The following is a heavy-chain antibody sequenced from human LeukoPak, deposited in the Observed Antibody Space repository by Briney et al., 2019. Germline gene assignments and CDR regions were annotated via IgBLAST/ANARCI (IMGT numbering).Heavy chain of an antibody. J-gene: IGHJ4*02. CDR3: ARDSSIAVAGTGGFDY. CDR1: GFTFSSYG. V-gene: IGHV3-21*01. D-gene: IGHD6-19*01. CDR2: ISSSSSYI. Sequence: GGSLRLSCAASGFTFSSYGMSWVRQAPGKGLEWVSSISSSSSYIYYADSVKGRFTISRDNAKNSLYLQMNSLRAEDTAVYYCARDSSIAVAGTGGFDYWGQGTLVTVSS.